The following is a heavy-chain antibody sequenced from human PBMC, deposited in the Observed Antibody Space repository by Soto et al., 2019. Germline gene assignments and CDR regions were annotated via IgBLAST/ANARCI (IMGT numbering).Heavy chain of an antibody. CDR2: ISDDSSRT. CDR1: GFTFSTFE. J-gene: IGHJ5*01. CDR3: XXXGWLDF. Sequence: EVQLLESGGGLVQPGGSLRLSCAASGFTFSTFEMSWVRQAPGRGLEWVSFISDDSSRTYYADAVKGRFTISRDNSKHTLYLQMNSLTAEXXXXXXXXXXGWLDFWGQGTLVTVSS. V-gene: IGHV3-23*01.